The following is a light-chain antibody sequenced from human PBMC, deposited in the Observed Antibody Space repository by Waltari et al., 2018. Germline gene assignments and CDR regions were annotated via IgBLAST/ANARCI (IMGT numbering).Light chain of an antibody. Sequence: DIQMTQSPSSLSASVGDRVTITCRASQSISSYLNWYQQTPGKAPKLLIYAASSLQSGVPSRFSGSGSGTDFTLTINSLQPEDFATYYCQQSYSTPLYTFGQGTKLEIK. CDR3: QQSYSTPLYT. CDR1: QSISSY. J-gene: IGKJ2*01. CDR2: AAS. V-gene: IGKV1-39*01.